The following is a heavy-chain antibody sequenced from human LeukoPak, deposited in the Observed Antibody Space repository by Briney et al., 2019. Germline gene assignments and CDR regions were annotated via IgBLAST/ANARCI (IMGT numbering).Heavy chain of an antibody. CDR2: IDPNSGDT. V-gene: IGHV1-2*02. CDR3: ARDHSYYGSGSYSNVDY. D-gene: IGHD3-10*01. CDR1: GYTFTAYY. J-gene: IGHJ4*02. Sequence: ASVKVSCKASGYTFTAYYMHWVRQAPGQGLEWMGWIDPNSGDTNYAQKFQGRVTMTRDTSSSTAYMELSRLRSDDTAVYYCARDHSYYGSGSYSNVDYWGQGTLVTVSS.